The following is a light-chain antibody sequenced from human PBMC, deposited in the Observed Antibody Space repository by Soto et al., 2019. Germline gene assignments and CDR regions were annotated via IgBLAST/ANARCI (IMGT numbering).Light chain of an antibody. CDR1: RSISDW. CDR2: DAS. Sequence: DIQMTPSPPTLSSSVGDRVTITCRASRSISDWLAWYQQKPGKAPNLLIFDASNLKSGVPSRFSGSGSGTEFTLTISRLQPDDVATYYCLQYSSHSWTFGQGTKVDI. CDR3: LQYSSHSWT. V-gene: IGKV1-5*01. J-gene: IGKJ1*01.